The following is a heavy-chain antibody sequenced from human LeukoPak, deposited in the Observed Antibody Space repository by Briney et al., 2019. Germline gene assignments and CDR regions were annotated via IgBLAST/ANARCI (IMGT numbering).Heavy chain of an antibody. CDR1: GGSFSGYY. CDR3: ARGQGLRFGERYYYMDV. CDR2: IYYSGST. Sequence: SETLSLTCAVYGGSFSGYYWSWIRQPPGKGLEWIGYIYYSGSTNYNPSLKSRVTISVDTSKNQFSLKLSSVTAADTAVYYCARGQGLRFGERYYYMDVWGKGTTVTISS. V-gene: IGHV4-59*01. D-gene: IGHD3-10*01. J-gene: IGHJ6*03.